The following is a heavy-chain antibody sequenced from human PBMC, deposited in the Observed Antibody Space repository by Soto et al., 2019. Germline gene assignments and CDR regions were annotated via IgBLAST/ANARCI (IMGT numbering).Heavy chain of an antibody. CDR1: GYIFTDYY. CDR2: IIPIIGIA. J-gene: IGHJ5*02. CDR3: ARETTVVTPPGWFDP. Sequence: SVKVSCKASGYIFTDYYMHWVRQAPGQGLEWMGRIIPIIGIANYAQKFQGRVTITADKSTSTAYMELSSLRSEDTAVYYCARETTVVTPPGWFDPWGQGTLVTVSS. D-gene: IGHD4-17*01. V-gene: IGHV1-69*10.